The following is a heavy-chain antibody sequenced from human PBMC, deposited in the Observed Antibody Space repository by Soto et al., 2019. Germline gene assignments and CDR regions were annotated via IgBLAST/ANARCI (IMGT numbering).Heavy chain of an antibody. CDR1: GGSISSYY. V-gene: IGHV4-59*08. D-gene: IGHD2-21*02. Sequence: QVQLQESGPGLVKPSETLSLTCTVSGGSISSYYWSWIRQPPGKGLEWIGYINYSGSTNYNPSLESRVTISVDTSNNQFSLKLSSVTAADTAVYYCARLPLKGGVTSKTRQTGGFDPWGQGTLVTVSS. CDR2: INYSGST. J-gene: IGHJ5*02. CDR3: ARLPLKGGVTSKTRQTGGFDP.